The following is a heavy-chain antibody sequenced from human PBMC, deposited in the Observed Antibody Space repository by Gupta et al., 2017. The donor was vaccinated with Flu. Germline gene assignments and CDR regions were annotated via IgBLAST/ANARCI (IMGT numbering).Heavy chain of an antibody. CDR1: GFTFRRYG. V-gene: IGHV3-33*01. D-gene: IGHD2-21*01. J-gene: IGHJ4*02. Sequence: QVQLVESGGGVVQPGRSLRLSCEASGFTFRRYGMHWVRQAPGKGLEWVAVIWYDGSNKYYADSVKGRFTISRDNSKNTVDLQMNNLRAEDTAVYYCARDWRGEDYWGQGTLVTVSS. CDR2: IWYDGSNK. CDR3: ARDWRGEDY.